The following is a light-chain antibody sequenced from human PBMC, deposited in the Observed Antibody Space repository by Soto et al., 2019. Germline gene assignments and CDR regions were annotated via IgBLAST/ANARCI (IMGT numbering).Light chain of an antibody. V-gene: IGKV3-15*01. J-gene: IGKJ4*01. CDR2: AAS. CDR1: QYISND. CDR3: QQYYSYPPLT. Sequence: EIVMTQSPATLSVSPGERATLSCRASQYISNDLAWYQQKPGQAPRPLIYAASTRATGIPARFSGSGSGTEFTLTISNLQSEDFATYYCQQYYSYPPLTFGGGTKVEIK.